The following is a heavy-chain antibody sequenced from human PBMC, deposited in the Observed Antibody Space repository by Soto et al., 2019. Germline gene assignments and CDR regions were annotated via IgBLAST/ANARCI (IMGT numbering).Heavy chain of an antibody. Sequence: QVQLQESGPGLVKPSETLSLTCTVSGGSISSYYWSWIRQPPGRGLQWIGYIYHTESTTYNYNPSLKSRVTISLDTCKNQFSLKLTSVTSADTAVYYCATGRVLYGSEYWGQGTLVTVSS. J-gene: IGHJ4*02. CDR3: ATGRVLYGSEY. CDR1: GGSISSYY. V-gene: IGHV4-59*03. CDR2: IYHTESTTY. D-gene: IGHD3-10*01.